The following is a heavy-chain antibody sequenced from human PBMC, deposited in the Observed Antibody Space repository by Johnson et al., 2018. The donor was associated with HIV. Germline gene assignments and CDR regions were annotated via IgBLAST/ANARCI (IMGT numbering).Heavy chain of an antibody. J-gene: IGHJ3*02. Sequence: QVQLVESGGGVVQPGRSLRLSCAASGFTFSSYAMHWVRQAPGKGLEWVAVISYDGSNKYYLDSVKGRFTISRDNSKNTLYLQMNSLRAEDTAVYYCAREGGDGYSPSAFDIWGQGTLVTVSS. CDR2: ISYDGSNK. CDR1: GFTFSSYA. CDR3: AREGGDGYSPSAFDI. V-gene: IGHV3-30*04. D-gene: IGHD5-24*01.